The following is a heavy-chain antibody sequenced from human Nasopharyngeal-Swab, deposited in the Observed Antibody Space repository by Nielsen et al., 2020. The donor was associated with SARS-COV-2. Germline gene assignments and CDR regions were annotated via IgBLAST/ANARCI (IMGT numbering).Heavy chain of an antibody. CDR3: ARLEWEPQY. Sequence: WVRQAPGQGLEWMGRINPNSGGTNYAQKFQGRVTTTRDTSISTAYMELSRLRSDDTAVYYCARLEWEPQYWGQGTLVTVSS. J-gene: IGHJ4*02. V-gene: IGHV1-2*06. D-gene: IGHD1-26*01. CDR2: INPNSGGT.